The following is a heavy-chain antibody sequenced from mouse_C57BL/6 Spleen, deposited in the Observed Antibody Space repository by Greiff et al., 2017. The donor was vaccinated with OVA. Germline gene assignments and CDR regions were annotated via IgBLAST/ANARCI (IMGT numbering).Heavy chain of an antibody. J-gene: IGHJ3*01. CDR3: ARISVVAPGFAY. CDR1: GYTFTGYW. D-gene: IGHD1-1*01. Sequence: QVQLKQSGAELMKPGASVQLSCKATGYTFTGYWIAWVKQRPGHGLEWIGEILPGSGSTNYNEKFNGKATFTADTSSNTAYMPLSSLTTEDSAIYYCARISVVAPGFAYWGQGTLVTVAA. V-gene: IGHV1-9*01. CDR2: ILPGSGST.